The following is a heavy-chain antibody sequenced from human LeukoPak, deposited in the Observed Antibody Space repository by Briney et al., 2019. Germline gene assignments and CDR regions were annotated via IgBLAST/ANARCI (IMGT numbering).Heavy chain of an antibody. CDR2: ISPSGGST. D-gene: IGHD5-18*01. CDR3: ATDKRTAMGPAFDY. J-gene: IGHJ4*02. V-gene: IGHV1-46*01. Sequence: ASVKVSCKAFGYTFTSNYMHWVRQAPGQGPEWMGVISPSGGSTTYAQKFQGRVTLTRDMSTSTDYLELSSLRSEDTAVYYCATDKRTAMGPAFDYWGQGTLVTVSS. CDR1: GYTFTSNY.